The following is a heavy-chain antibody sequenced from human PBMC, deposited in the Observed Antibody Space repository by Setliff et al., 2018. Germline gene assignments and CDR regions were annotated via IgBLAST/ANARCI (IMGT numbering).Heavy chain of an antibody. CDR1: GYTFTSYG. V-gene: IGHV1-18*01. CDR3: ARSPPTVVVTAIQAIFDY. CDR2: ISAYNGNA. Sequence: ASVKVSCKASGYTFTSYGISWVRQAPGQGLEWMGWISAYNGNANYAQKLQGRLTMTTDTSTSAAYMELRSLRSDDTAVYYCARSPPTVVVTAIQAIFDYWGQGTLVTVSS. D-gene: IGHD2-21*02. J-gene: IGHJ4*02.